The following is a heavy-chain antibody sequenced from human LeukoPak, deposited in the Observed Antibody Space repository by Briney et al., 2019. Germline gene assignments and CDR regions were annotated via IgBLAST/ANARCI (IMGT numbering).Heavy chain of an antibody. CDR1: GGSISSSSYY. J-gene: IGHJ4*02. CDR2: IYYSGST. Sequence: PSETLSLTCTVSGGSISSSSYYWGWIRQPPGKGLEWIGSIYYSGSTYYNPSLKSRVTISVDTSKNQFSLKLSSVTAADTAVYYCARGIWRVWGSYDYWGQGTLVTVSS. CDR3: ARGIWRVWGSYDY. V-gene: IGHV4-39*07. D-gene: IGHD3-16*01.